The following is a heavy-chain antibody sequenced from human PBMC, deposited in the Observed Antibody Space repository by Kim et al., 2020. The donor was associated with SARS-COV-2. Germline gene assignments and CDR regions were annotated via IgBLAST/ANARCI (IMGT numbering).Heavy chain of an antibody. D-gene: IGHD3-3*01. CDR2: MNPNSGNI. CDR3: ARVSARDFWSSYYTPRGYYYYYYGMDV. CDR1: GYTFTSYD. Sequence: ASVKVSCKASGYTFTSYDINWVRQATGQGLEWMGWMNPNSGNIGYAQKFRGRVTMTRNTSISTAYMELSSLRSEDTAVYYCARVSARDFWSSYYTPRGYYYYYYGMDVWGQGTTVTVSS. J-gene: IGHJ6*02. V-gene: IGHV1-8*01.